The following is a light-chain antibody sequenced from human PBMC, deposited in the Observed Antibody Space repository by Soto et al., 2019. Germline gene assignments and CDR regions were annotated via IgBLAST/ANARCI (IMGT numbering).Light chain of an antibody. J-gene: IGKJ5*01. V-gene: IGKV3-15*01. CDR1: QSLTTN. CDR3: QQYDDWPLT. CDR2: DAS. Sequence: EVVMTQSPGTLSVSPVERAILSCRASQSLTTNLAWYQQKPGQAPRLLIHDASTRATGIPARFSGSGSGTEFTLTISSLQSEDFAVYYCQQYDDWPLTFGQGTRLEIK.